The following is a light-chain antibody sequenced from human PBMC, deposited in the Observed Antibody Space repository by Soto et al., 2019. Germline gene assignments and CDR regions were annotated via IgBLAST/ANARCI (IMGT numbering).Light chain of an antibody. CDR2: ENN. CDR1: SANIGSDF. J-gene: IGLJ3*02. CDR3: AAWDTSRSGGV. V-gene: IGLV1-51*02. Sequence: QSVLTQPPSVSAAPGQKVTISCSGSSANIGSDFVSWYQQLPGTAPQLLIYENNKRPSGIPDRFSGSKSATSATLGITGLQTGDEADYYCAAWDTSRSGGVVGGGTKLTVL.